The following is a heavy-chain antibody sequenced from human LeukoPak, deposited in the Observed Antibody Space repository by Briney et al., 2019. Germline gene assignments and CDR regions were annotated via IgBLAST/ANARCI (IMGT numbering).Heavy chain of an antibody. J-gene: IGHJ6*03. CDR2: INRNSGGT. CDR1: GYTFSGYY. V-gene: IGHV1-2*02. Sequence: ASVKVSCKASGYTFSGYYMNWVRQAPGQGLEWMGWINRNSGGTNYAQKFQGRVTMTMDTSISTAYMELSSLRSDDTAVYYCGQSGYYYYLDVWGRATTVTVSS. CDR3: GQSGYYYYLDV. D-gene: IGHD3-10*01.